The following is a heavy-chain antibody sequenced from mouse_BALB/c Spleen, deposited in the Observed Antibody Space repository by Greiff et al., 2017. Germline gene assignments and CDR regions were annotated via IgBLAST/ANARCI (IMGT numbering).Heavy chain of an antibody. V-gene: IGHV14-3*02. CDR2: IDPANGNT. CDR3: ARDLFDY. CDR1: GFNIKDTY. J-gene: IGHJ2*01. Sequence: VHVKQSGAELVKPGASVKLSCTASGFNIKDTYMHWVKQRPEQGLEWIGRIDPANGNTKYDPKFQGKATITADTSSNTAYLQLSSLTSEDTAVYYCARDLFDYWGQGTTLTVSS.